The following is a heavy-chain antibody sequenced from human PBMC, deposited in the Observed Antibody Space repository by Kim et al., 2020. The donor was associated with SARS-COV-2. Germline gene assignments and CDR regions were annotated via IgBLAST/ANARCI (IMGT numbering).Heavy chain of an antibody. CDR2: ISASGDST. Sequence: GGSLRLSCAASGFTFSSYAMSWVRQAPGKGLEWVAGISASGDSTYYIYSVKGRFTLSRDNSKNTLYLQMISLRAEDTAVYYCAKHEVNYGSGSDYNSPAFDYWGQGTLVTVSS. D-gene: IGHD3-10*01. CDR1: GFTFSSYA. J-gene: IGHJ4*02. V-gene: IGHV3-23*01. CDR3: AKHEVNYGSGSDYNSPAFDY.